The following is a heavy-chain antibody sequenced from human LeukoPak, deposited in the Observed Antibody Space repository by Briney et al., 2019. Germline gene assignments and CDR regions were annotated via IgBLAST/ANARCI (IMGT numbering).Heavy chain of an antibody. D-gene: IGHD6-19*01. J-gene: IGHJ4*02. CDR2: FYETDKT. V-gene: IGHV3-23*01. CDR1: GFTLSIYA. CDR3: AKRGAGSGGLHF. Sequence: PGGSLRLSCAASGFTLSIYAMTWVRQAPGKGLEWVSTFYETDKTDYADSVKGRFTISRDTYKNMLYLQMNSLRAEDTAIYYCAKRGAGSGGLHFWGQGTLVTVSS.